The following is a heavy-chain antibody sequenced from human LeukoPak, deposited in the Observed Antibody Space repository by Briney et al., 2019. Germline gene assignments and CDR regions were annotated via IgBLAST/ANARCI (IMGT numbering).Heavy chain of an antibody. CDR3: ARVRDYGGNYPFDY. D-gene: IGHD4-23*01. CDR1: GGSFSGYY. CDR2: INHRGST. Sequence: SETLSLTCAVYGGSFSGYYWSWIRQPPGKGLEWIGEINHRGSTNYDPSLKSRVTISVDTSKNQFSLKLSSVTAADTAVYYCARVRDYGGNYPFDYWGQGTLVTVSS. J-gene: IGHJ4*02. V-gene: IGHV4-34*01.